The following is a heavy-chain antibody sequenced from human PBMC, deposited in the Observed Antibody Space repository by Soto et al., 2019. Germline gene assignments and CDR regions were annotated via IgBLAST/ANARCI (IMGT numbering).Heavy chain of an antibody. D-gene: IGHD3-22*01. V-gene: IGHV3-23*01. CDR3: ANDWGNHYDSPGAFDI. Sequence: PGGSLRLSCAASGFTFSSYAMSWVRQAPGKGLEWVSAISGSGGSTYYADSVKGRFTISRDNSKNTLYLQMNSLRAEDTAVYYCANDWGNHYDSPGAFDIWGQGTMVTFSS. J-gene: IGHJ3*02. CDR2: ISGSGGST. CDR1: GFTFSSYA.